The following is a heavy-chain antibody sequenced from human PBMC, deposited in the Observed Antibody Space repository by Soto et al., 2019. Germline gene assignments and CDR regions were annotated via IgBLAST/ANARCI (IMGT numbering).Heavy chain of an antibody. CDR2: IYYSGST. CDR3: ARRPAAEAFDI. J-gene: IGHJ3*02. CDR1: GGSISSYY. Sequence: SETLSLTCIVSGGSISSYYWSWIRQPPGKGLEWIGYIYYSGSTNYNPSLKSRVTISVDTSKNQFSLKLTSVTAADTAVYYCARRPAAEAFDIWGQGTMVTVSS. V-gene: IGHV4-59*08. D-gene: IGHD6-13*01.